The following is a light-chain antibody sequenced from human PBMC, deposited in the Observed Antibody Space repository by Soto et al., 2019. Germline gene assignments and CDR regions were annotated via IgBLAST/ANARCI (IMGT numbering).Light chain of an antibody. V-gene: IGLV1-44*01. J-gene: IGLJ2*01. CDR3: ATWDGSLNGVV. CDR1: SSNIGSST. Sequence: QSVLTQPPSASVTPGQRVTISWSGSSSNIGSSTVNWYQQLPGTAPKLVRYHSNQRPSGVPDRFSGSKSGTSASLAISGLQSEDETHYYCATWDGSLNGVVFGGGTKLPV. CDR2: HSN.